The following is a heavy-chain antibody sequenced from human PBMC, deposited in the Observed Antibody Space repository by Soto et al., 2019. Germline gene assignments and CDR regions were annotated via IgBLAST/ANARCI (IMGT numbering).Heavy chain of an antibody. Sequence: ASVKVSCKASGYRFSSYAIQWVRQAPGQRLGWMGWINVGNGNTKYSQKFQDRVTIIRDTSASTAYMEVSSLRSEDTAVYYCAREPLTPYYDRSGYPPPFDYWGQGTLVTVSS. CDR1: GYRFSSYA. J-gene: IGHJ4*02. CDR3: AREPLTPYYDRSGYPPPFDY. V-gene: IGHV1-3*01. D-gene: IGHD3-22*01. CDR2: INVGNGNT.